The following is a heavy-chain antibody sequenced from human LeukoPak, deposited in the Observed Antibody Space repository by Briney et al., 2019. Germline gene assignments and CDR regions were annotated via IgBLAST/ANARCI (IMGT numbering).Heavy chain of an antibody. CDR2: IRSKAYGGTT. V-gene: IGHV3-49*03. Sequence: QAGGSLRLSCTASGFTFGDYAMSWFRQAPGKGLEWVGFIRSKAYGGTTEYAASVKGRFTISRDDSKSIAYLQMNSLKTEDTAVCYCTREEDIVVVVAATFDYWGQGTLVTVSS. J-gene: IGHJ4*02. CDR3: TREEDIVVVVAATFDY. CDR1: GFTFGDYA. D-gene: IGHD2-15*01.